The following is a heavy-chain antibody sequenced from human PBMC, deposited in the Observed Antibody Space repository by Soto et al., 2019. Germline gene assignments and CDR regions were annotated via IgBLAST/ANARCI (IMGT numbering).Heavy chain of an antibody. Sequence: QVQLVQSGAEMKKPGSSVKVSCQCSGGTFNTYAMNWVRQAPGQGPEWMGDISPMFGAANYAPKFKGRVTITADESTGTSYMQLSSLTSEDTALYLCAREVQVHTPAFVYWGQGTLVTVSS. CDR1: GGTFNTYA. D-gene: IGHD3-10*01. CDR2: ISPMFGAA. CDR3: AREVQVHTPAFVY. J-gene: IGHJ4*02. V-gene: IGHV1-69*19.